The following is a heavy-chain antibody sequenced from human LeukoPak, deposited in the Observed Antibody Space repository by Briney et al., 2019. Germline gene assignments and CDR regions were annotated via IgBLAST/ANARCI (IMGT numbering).Heavy chain of an antibody. Sequence: ASVKVSCKASGGTFSSYAISWVRQAPGQGLEWMGGFDPEDGETIYAQKFQGRVTMTEDTSTDTAYMELSSLRSEDTAVYYCATTPGATRVLDYWGQGTLVTVSS. V-gene: IGHV1-24*01. CDR1: GGTFSSYA. CDR3: ATTPGATRVLDY. D-gene: IGHD1-26*01. J-gene: IGHJ4*02. CDR2: FDPEDGET.